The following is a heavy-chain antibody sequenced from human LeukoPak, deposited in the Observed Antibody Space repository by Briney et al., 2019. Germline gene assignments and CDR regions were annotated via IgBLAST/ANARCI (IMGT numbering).Heavy chain of an antibody. CDR2: ISYDGGSK. J-gene: IGHJ4*02. CDR1: GFTFRSYA. Sequence: GGSLRLSCAASGFTFRSYALHWVRQTPGKGLEWVAVISYDGGSKYYADSVKGRFTISRDNSQNALYLQMNSLRAEDTAMYFCARDTGSFDYWGQGALVTVSS. D-gene: IGHD1-26*01. V-gene: IGHV3-30*04. CDR3: ARDTGSFDY.